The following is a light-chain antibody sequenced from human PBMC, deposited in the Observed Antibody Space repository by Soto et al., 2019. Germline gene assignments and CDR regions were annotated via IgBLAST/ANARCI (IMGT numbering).Light chain of an antibody. CDR2: EVS. CDR3: SSYTSSSPYV. J-gene: IGLJ1*01. V-gene: IGLV2-14*01. CDR1: SSDVGGYNY. Sequence: QSALTQPASVSGSPGQSITISCTGTSSDVGGYNYVSWYQQHPGKAPKLMIYEVSNRPSGVSNRFSGSKSGNTASLTISGLQAEDEAPYYCSSYTSSSPYVFGTGTKLT.